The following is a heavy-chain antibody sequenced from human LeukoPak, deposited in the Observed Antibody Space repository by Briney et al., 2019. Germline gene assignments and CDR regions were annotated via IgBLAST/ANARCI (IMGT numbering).Heavy chain of an antibody. CDR2: ISGSGGST. V-gene: IGHV3-23*01. CDR1: GFTFSSYG. J-gene: IGHJ6*03. D-gene: IGHD4/OR15-4a*01. CDR3: AKDMTMVPYYYMDV. Sequence: GGSLRLSCAASGFTFSSYGMSWVRQAPGKGLEWVSAISGSGGSTYYADSVKGRFTISRDNSKNTLYLQMNSLRAEDTAVYYCAKDMTMVPYYYMDVWGKGTTVTVSS.